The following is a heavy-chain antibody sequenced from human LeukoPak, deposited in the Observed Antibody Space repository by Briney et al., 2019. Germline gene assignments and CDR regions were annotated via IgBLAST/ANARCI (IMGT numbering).Heavy chain of an antibody. CDR1: GFTFSSYS. Sequence: GGSLRLSCAASGFTFSSYSMNWVRQAPGKGLEWVSSISSSSSYIYYADSVKSRFTISRDNAKNSLYLQMNSLRAEDTAVYYCARDRSCSSTSCYRGFDYWGQGTLVTVSS. CDR2: ISSSSSYI. CDR3: ARDRSCSSTSCYRGFDY. D-gene: IGHD2-2*01. V-gene: IGHV3-21*01. J-gene: IGHJ4*02.